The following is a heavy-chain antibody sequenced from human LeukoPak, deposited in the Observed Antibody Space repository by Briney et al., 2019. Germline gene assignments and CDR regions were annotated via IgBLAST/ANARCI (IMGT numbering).Heavy chain of an antibody. Sequence: GGSLRLSCAASGFTFSSYAMSWVRQAPGKGLEWVSAISGSGGSTYYADSVKGRFTISRDNSKNTLYLQMNSLRAEDTAVYYCAPLASGYDYSAPFDYWGQGTLVTVSS. J-gene: IGHJ4*02. CDR3: APLASGYDYSAPFDY. V-gene: IGHV3-23*01. CDR1: GFTFSSYA. D-gene: IGHD5-12*01. CDR2: ISGSGGST.